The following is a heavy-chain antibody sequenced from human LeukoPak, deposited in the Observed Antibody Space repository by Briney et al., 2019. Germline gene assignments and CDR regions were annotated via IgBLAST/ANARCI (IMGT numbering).Heavy chain of an antibody. Sequence: ASVKVSCKASGYTFTNYYMHWVRQAPGQGLEWMGWINPYSGATNYAQKFQGWVTMTRDTSISTAYMDLSRLSSDDSAVYYCARAYRRAYDDAFDIWGQGTMVSVS. CDR1: GYTFTNYY. D-gene: IGHD2-21*01. J-gene: IGHJ3*02. CDR3: ARAYRRAYDDAFDI. V-gene: IGHV1-2*04. CDR2: INPYSGAT.